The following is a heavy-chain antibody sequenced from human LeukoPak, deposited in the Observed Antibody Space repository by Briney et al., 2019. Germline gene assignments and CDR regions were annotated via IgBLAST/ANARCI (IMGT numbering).Heavy chain of an antibody. Sequence: PGGSLRLSCAASGFTFSSYSMNWVRQAPGKGLVWVARVNSDESITIYEDSVKGRFTISRDNGKNTLHLQMNSLRVEDTAVYYCARDMYFAVDVWGQGTTVTVSS. J-gene: IGHJ6*02. CDR3: ARDMYFAVDV. CDR1: GFTFSSYS. CDR2: VNSDESIT. V-gene: IGHV3-74*01.